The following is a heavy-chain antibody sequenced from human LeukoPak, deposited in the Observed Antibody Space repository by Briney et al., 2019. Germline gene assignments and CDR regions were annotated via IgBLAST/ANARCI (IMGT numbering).Heavy chain of an antibody. D-gene: IGHD2-15*01. CDR3: ARDNGCSGGSCPFDY. CDR1: GGSISSYY. CDR2: IYYSGST. V-gene: IGHV4-59*01. Sequence: PSETLSLTCTVSGGSISSYYWSWIRQPTGKGLEWIGYIYYSGSTNYNPSLKSRVTISVDTSKNQFSLKLSSVTAADTAVYYCARDNGCSGGSCPFDYWGQGTRVTVSS. J-gene: IGHJ4*02.